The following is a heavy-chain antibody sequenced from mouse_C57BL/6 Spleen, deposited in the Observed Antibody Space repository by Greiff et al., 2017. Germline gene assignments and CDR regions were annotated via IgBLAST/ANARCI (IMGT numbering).Heavy chain of an antibody. Sequence: DVQLQESGPELVKPGASVKMSCKASGYTFTDYNMHWVKQSHGKSLEWIGYINPNNGGTSYNQKFKGKATLTVNKSSSTAYMELRSLTSEDSAVYYCAREDYGSSYLAYCGQGTLVTVSA. CDR2: INPNNGGT. CDR1: GYTFTDYN. J-gene: IGHJ3*01. D-gene: IGHD1-1*01. V-gene: IGHV1-22*01. CDR3: AREDYGSSYLAY.